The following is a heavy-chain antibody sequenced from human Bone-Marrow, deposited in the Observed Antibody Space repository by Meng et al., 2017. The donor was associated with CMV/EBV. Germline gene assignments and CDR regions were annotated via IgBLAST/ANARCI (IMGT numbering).Heavy chain of an antibody. Sequence: SETLSLTCPVSGDSINSYYWTWIRQPPGKGLEYIGYIYFTGSTNYNPSLKSRITMSVNTSKNQFSHKLRSVTAADTAGYYCASASNGRGWFDPWGQGTLVTVSS. CDR2: IYFTGST. CDR1: GDSINSYY. J-gene: IGHJ5*02. V-gene: IGHV4-59*01. CDR3: ASASNGRGWFDP. D-gene: IGHD2-8*01.